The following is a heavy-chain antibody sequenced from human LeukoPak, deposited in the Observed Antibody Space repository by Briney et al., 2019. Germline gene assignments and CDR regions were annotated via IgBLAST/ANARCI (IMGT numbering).Heavy chain of an antibody. D-gene: IGHD1-26*01. CDR3: AREVGAIKGFDI. J-gene: IGHJ3*02. CDR2: IKKGGSER. Sequence: PGGSLRLSCAASGFTFSSFWMSWVGPAPGLGLVGGVNIKKGGSERYYVDYVKGRFTSSRDNAKNSLYLQMNSLRAEDTAVYYCAREVGAIKGFDIWGQGTMVTVSS. CDR1: GFTFSSFW. V-gene: IGHV3-7*01.